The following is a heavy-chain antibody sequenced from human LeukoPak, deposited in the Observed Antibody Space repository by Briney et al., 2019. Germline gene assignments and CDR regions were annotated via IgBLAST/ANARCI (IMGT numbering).Heavy chain of an antibody. J-gene: IGHJ4*02. CDR2: INHSGST. Sequence: SETLSLTCAVYGGSFSGYYWSWIRQPPGKGLAWIGEINHSGSTNYNPSLKSRVTISVDTSKNQFSLKLSSVTAADTAVYYCARGKPDYWGQGTLVTVSS. CDR3: ARGKPDY. CDR1: GGSFSGYY. V-gene: IGHV4-34*01.